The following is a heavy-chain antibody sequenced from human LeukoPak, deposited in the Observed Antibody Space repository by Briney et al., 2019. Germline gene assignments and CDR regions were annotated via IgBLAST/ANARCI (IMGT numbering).Heavy chain of an antibody. Sequence: PSETLSLTCTVSGGSISSYYWSWIRQPPGKGLEWIGYIYYSGSTNYNPSLKSRVTISVDTSKNQFSLKLSSVTAADTAVYYCAIGEPYEYWGQGTLVTVSS. CDR3: AIGEPYEY. J-gene: IGHJ4*02. CDR2: IYYSGST. D-gene: IGHD3-10*01. CDR1: GGSISSYY. V-gene: IGHV4-59*01.